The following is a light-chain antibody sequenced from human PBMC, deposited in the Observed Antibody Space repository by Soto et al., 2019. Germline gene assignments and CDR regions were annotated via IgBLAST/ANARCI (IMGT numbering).Light chain of an antibody. J-gene: IGKJ1*01. CDR1: QSISSY. V-gene: IGKV1-39*01. CDR3: QQSYSTPRT. CDR2: AAS. Sequence: DIQMTQSPSSLSASVGDRVTITCRASQSISSYLNWYQQQPGKAPNLLIYAASSLQSGVPSRFSGSGSGTDFTLTISSLQPEDCATDYCQQSYSTPRTFGQGTKVEIK.